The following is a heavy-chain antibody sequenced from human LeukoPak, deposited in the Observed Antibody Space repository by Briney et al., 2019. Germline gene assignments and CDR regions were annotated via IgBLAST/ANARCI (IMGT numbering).Heavy chain of an antibody. J-gene: IGHJ4*02. V-gene: IGHV3-48*04. CDR3: ARDGRGY. CDR1: GFTFSSYS. CDR2: ISSSSSTI. Sequence: PGGSLGLSCAASGFTFSSYSMNWVRQAPGKGLEWVSYISSSSSTIYYADSVKGRFTISRDNAKNSLYLQMNSLRAEDTAVYYCARDGRGYWGQGTLVTVSS. D-gene: IGHD3-10*01.